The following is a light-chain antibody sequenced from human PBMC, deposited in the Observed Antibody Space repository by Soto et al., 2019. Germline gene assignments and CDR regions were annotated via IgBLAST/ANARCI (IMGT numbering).Light chain of an antibody. CDR3: QSADSSGTSRV. CDR2: KDS. Sequence: SYELTQPPSVSVSPGQTARITCSGDALPKQYAYWYQQKPGQAPVLVIYKDSERPSGIPERFSGSSSGTTVTLTISGVQAEDEADYYCQSADSSGTSRVFGRGTKLTVL. V-gene: IGLV3-25*03. CDR1: ALPKQY. J-gene: IGLJ3*02.